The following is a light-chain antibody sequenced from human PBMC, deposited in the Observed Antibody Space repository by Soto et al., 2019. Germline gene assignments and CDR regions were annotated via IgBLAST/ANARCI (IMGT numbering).Light chain of an antibody. V-gene: IGKV3-20*01. CDR2: GAS. Sequence: EIVLTQSPGTLSLSPGEGDTLSCRASQSVSSNSLAWYQQKPGQAPRLLIYGASTRATGIPDRFSGSGSGTDFTLTINSLGPEDFAVYYGQQYGSSPLTFGGGTKVEIK. J-gene: IGKJ4*01. CDR3: QQYGSSPLT. CDR1: QSVSSNS.